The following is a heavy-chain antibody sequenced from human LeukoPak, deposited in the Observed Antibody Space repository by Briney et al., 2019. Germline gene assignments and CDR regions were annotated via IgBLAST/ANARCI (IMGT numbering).Heavy chain of an antibody. CDR2: IYHSGST. CDR3: ARQQIELGLYLNY. CDR1: GYSISSGYY. V-gene: IGHV4-38-2*01. Sequence: SETLSLTCAVSGYSISSGYYWGWIRQPPGKGLEWIGSIYHSGSTYYNPSLKSRVTISVDTSKNQFSLKLSSVTAADTAVYYCARQQIELGLYLNYWGQGTLVTVSS. J-gene: IGHJ4*02. D-gene: IGHD7-27*01.